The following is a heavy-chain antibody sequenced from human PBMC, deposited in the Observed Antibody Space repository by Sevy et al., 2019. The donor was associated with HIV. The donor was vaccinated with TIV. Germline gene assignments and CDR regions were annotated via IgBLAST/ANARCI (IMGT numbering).Heavy chain of an antibody. CDR1: GYSLSKLS. J-gene: IGHJ5*02. Sequence: ASVKVSCKVFGYSLSKLSMHWVRQAPGKGLEWMGSLDPGNGEITYAQTLQGRVTMTEDTSTGTAHMELSGLTSEDTATYYCATVGLGYYSGSSYYQGDWFDPWGQGTLVTVSS. CDR3: ATVGLGYYSGSSYYQGDWFDP. V-gene: IGHV1-24*01. CDR2: LDPGNGEI. D-gene: IGHD2-15*01.